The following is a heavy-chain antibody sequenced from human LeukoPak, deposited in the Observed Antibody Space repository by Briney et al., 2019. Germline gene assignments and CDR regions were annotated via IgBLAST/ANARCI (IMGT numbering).Heavy chain of an antibody. J-gene: IGHJ4*02. CDR3: ARNLPSSGWFIG. CDR2: VNANSGDT. CDR1: GYTFTSYD. V-gene: IGHV1-8*01. D-gene: IGHD6-19*01. Sequence: ASVKVSCKASGYTFTSYDINWVRQATGQGLEWMGWVNANSGDTGYAQKFQGRVTMTRDTSISTAYMELSSLRSEDTAVYYCARNLPSSGWFIGWGQGTLVTVSS.